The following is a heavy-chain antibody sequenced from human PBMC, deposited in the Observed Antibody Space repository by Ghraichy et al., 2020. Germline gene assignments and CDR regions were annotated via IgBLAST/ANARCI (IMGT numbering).Heavy chain of an antibody. CDR3: ARDLGGSGSYYRD. D-gene: IGHD3-10*01. J-gene: IGHJ4*02. Sequence: GGSLRLSCAASGFTFSSYSMNWVRQAPGKGLEWVSSISSSSSYIYYADSVKGRFTISRDNAKNSLYLQMNSLRAEDTAVYYCARDLGGSGSYYRDWGQGTLVTVSS. CDR1: GFTFSSYS. CDR2: ISSSSSYI. V-gene: IGHV3-21*01.